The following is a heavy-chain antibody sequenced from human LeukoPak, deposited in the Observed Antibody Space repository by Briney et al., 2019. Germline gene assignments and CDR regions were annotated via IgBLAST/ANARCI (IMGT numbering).Heavy chain of an antibody. D-gene: IGHD3-10*01. J-gene: IGHJ4*02. Sequence: PSETLSLTCAVYGGSFSGYYWSWIRQPPGKGLEWIGEINHSGSTNYNPSLKSRVTISVDTSKNQFSLKLSSVTAADTAVYYCARGRLLWFGELSYFDYWGQGTLVTVSS. CDR1: GGSFSGYY. CDR2: INHSGST. V-gene: IGHV4-34*01. CDR3: ARGRLLWFGELSYFDY.